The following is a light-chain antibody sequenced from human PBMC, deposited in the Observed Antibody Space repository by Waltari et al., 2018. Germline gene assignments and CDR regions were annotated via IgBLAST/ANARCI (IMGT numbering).Light chain of an antibody. V-gene: IGKV1-39*01. J-gene: IGKJ5*01. CDR3: QQSYSTPIT. Sequence: DIQMTQIPSSLSASVGDRVTITCRASQSISSYLNWYQQKPGKAPKLLIYAASSVQSGVPSRFSGSGSGTDFTLTISSLQPEDFATYYCQQSYSTPITFGQGTRLEIK. CDR2: AAS. CDR1: QSISSY.